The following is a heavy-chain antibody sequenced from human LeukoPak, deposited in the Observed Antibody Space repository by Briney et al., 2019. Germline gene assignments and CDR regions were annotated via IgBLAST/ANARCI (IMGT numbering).Heavy chain of an antibody. Sequence: SETLSLTCAVYGESFSGYYWSWIRQSPGKGLEWIGEINHSGSTNYNPSLKSRVTILVDTSKNQFSLKLSSVTAADTAVYYCARDGPGSSGPGYFDYWGQGTLVTVSS. CDR3: ARDGPGSSGPGYFDY. J-gene: IGHJ4*02. D-gene: IGHD6-19*01. V-gene: IGHV4-34*01. CDR1: GESFSGYY. CDR2: INHSGST.